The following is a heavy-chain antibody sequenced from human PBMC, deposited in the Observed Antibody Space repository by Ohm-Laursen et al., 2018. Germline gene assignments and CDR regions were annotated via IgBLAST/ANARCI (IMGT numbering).Heavy chain of an antibody. CDR3: ARRGHAFDI. V-gene: IGHV4-61*08. J-gene: IGHJ3*02. Sequence: GTLSLTCTVSGGSISSGGHYWSWIRQPPGKGLEWIGYIYYSGTTNYNPSLKSRVTISLNTSKNQFSLKLSSVTAADTAVYYCARRGHAFDIWGQGTMVTVSS. CDR1: GGSISSGGHY. CDR2: IYYSGTT.